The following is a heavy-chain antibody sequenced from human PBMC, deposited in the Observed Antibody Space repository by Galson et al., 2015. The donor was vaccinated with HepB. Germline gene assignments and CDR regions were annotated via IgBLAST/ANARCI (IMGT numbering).Heavy chain of an antibody. CDR3: ARTILVGATLDY. CDR2: IDWDDGK. CDR1: GFSLTTNGMC. D-gene: IGHD1-26*01. J-gene: IGHJ4*02. Sequence: PALVKPTQTLTLTCTFSGFSLTTNGMCVSWIRQPAGKALEWLAHIDWDDGKYYTPALKNRLTISKDASKNQVVLTMTDMDPIDTGTYYCARTILVGATLDYWGQGARVIVSS. V-gene: IGHV2-70*01.